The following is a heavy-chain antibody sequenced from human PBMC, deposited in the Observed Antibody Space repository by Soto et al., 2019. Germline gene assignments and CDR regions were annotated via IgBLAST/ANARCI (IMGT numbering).Heavy chain of an antibody. CDR2: ISGSGGST. V-gene: IGHV3-23*01. CDR3: AKEPGDCSGGSCYSGYYYYGMDV. J-gene: IGHJ6*02. CDR1: GFTFSSYA. Sequence: GGSLRPSCAASGFTFSSYAMSWVRQAPGKGLEWVSAISGSGGSTYYADSVKGRFTISRDNSKNTLYLQMNSLRAEDTAVYYCAKEPGDCSGGSCYSGYYYYGMDVWGQGTTVTVSS. D-gene: IGHD2-15*01.